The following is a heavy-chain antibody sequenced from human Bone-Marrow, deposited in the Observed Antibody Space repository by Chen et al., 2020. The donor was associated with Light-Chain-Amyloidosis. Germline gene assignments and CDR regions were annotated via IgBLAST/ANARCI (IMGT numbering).Heavy chain of an antibody. J-gene: IGHJ4*02. D-gene: IGHD2-8*02. Sequence: EVQLVESGGGLVQPGGSLRLSCAASGFTFSDSWMHWVRQAPGKGLMWVSRIKGDNFKTDYAGSVRGRFTVSRDNAKNTLYLQMNSLTVEDTAVYYCARDNYWAIDYWGQGALVSVSS. V-gene: IGHV3-74*01. CDR2: IKGDNFKT. CDR1: GFTFSDSW. CDR3: ARDNYWAIDY.